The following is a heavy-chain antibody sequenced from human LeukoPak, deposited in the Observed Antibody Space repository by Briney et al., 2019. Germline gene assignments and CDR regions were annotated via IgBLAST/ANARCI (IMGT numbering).Heavy chain of an antibody. CDR2: IYHSGST. V-gene: IGHV4-38-2*02. CDR1: GYSISSGYY. J-gene: IGHJ4*02. Sequence: PSETLSLTCAVSGYSISSGYYWGWIRQPPGKGLEWIGSIYHSGSTYYNPSLKSRVTISVDTSKNQFSLKLSSVTAADTAVYHCARDLRAGSYSPYYFDYWGQGTLVTVSS. CDR3: ARDLRAGSYSPYYFDY. D-gene: IGHD3-10*01.